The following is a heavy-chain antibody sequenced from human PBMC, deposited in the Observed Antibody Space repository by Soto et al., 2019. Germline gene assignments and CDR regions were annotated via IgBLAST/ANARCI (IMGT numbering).Heavy chain of an antibody. CDR3: ARHGYGDSFDF. CDR2: ISTGRTTK. Sequence: PGGSLKLSCTGSGFRFSDYSFNWVRQAPGKGLERISYISTGRTTKFYADSVKGRFTISRDNARKSVYLEMNSLRNEDTAVYYCARHGYGDSFDFWGRGTLVTVS. V-gene: IGHV3-48*02. D-gene: IGHD4-17*01. CDR1: GFRFSDYS. J-gene: IGHJ4*02.